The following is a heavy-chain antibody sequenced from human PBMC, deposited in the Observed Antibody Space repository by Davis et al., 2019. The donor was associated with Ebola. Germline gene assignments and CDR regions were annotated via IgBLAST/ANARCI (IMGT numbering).Heavy chain of an antibody. Sequence: GESLKIPCAASGFTFSSYAMSWVRPAPGKGLEWVSAISGSGGSTYYADSVKGRFTISRDNSKNTLYLQMNSLRAEDTAVYYCASEMTTYYYYYGMDVWGQGTTVTVSS. D-gene: IGHD4-11*01. CDR3: ASEMTTYYYYYGMDV. CDR1: GFTFSSYA. V-gene: IGHV3-23*01. CDR2: ISGSGGST. J-gene: IGHJ6*02.